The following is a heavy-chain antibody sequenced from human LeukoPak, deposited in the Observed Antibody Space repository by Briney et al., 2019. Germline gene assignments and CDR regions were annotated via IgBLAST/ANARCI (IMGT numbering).Heavy chain of an antibody. CDR2: IYYSGST. V-gene: IGHV4-30-4*08. Sequence: SQTLSLTCTVSGGSISSGDYYWSWIRQPPWKGLEWIGYIYYSGSTYYNPSLKSRVTISVDTSKNQFSLKLSSVTAADTAVYYCARDHDKWFGEPKDAFDIWGQGTMVTVSS. J-gene: IGHJ3*02. CDR1: GGSISSGDYY. D-gene: IGHD3-10*01. CDR3: ARDHDKWFGEPKDAFDI.